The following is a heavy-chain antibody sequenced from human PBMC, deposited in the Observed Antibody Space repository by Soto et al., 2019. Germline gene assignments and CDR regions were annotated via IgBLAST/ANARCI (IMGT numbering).Heavy chain of an antibody. J-gene: IGHJ5*02. CDR1: GGTFSSYI. CDR2: IIPILGIA. CDR3: ARVYYYGSGSYRWFDP. Sequence: GASVKVSCKASGGTFSSYIISWVRQAPGPGLEWMGRIIPILGIANYAQKFQGRVTITADKSTSTAYMELSSLRSEDTAVYYCARVYYYGSGSYRWFDPWGQGTLVTVSS. D-gene: IGHD3-10*01. V-gene: IGHV1-69*02.